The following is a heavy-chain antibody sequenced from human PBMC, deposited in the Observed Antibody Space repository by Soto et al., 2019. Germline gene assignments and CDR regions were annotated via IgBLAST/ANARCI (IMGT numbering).Heavy chain of an antibody. V-gene: IGHV3-48*01. CDR2: ISHGSGVR. CDR1: GFTFSGYS. Sequence: EVQLVESGGDLVQPGGSQRLTCAASGFTFSGYSMNWVRQAPGRGLEWVSYISHGSGVRYYADSVKGRFTISRDDAKNSVSLQMNSLRAEDTAVYYCARDGARGYDRDVWGQGTTVTVSS. CDR3: ARDGARGYDRDV. D-gene: IGHD1-26*01. J-gene: IGHJ6*02.